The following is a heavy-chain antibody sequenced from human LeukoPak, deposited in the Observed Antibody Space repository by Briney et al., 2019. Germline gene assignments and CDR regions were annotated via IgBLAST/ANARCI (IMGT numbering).Heavy chain of an antibody. V-gene: IGHV4-39*07. CDR1: GGSISSSSYY. Sequence: SETLSLTCTVSGGSISSSSYYWGCIRQPPGKGLECIGSIYYSGSTYCNPSLKSQVTISVDTSKNQFSLNLNSVTAADTAVYYCARCTSTSCYNFDYWGQGTLLTVSS. D-gene: IGHD2-2*02. J-gene: IGHJ4*02. CDR3: ARCTSTSCYNFDY. CDR2: IYYSGST.